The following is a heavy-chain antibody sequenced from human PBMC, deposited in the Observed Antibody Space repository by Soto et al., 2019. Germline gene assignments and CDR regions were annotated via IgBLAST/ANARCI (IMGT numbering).Heavy chain of an antibody. Sequence: KPSETLSLTCTISGGSVSVYYWSWIRQSTGQGLEWIGYIYASGSPYYNPSLESRVTISGDSSKNQFSLKLRSVTAADTAVYYCARHGGYYFDYWGQGTLVTVSS. CDR2: IYASGSP. D-gene: IGHD3-16*01. CDR3: ARHGGYYFDY. CDR1: GGSVSVYY. J-gene: IGHJ4*02. V-gene: IGHV4-59*08.